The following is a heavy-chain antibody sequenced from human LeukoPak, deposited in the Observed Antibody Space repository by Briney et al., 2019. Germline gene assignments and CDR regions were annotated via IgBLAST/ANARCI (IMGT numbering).Heavy chain of an antibody. CDR2: ISSSSSTI. Sequence: GGSLRLSCAASGFTFSSYSMNWVRQAPGKGLEGVSYISSSSSTIYYADSVKGRFTTSRDNAKNSLYLQMNSLRAEDTAVYYCARDSDYYGSGSYDYWGQGTLVTVSS. D-gene: IGHD3-10*01. J-gene: IGHJ4*02. CDR1: GFTFSSYS. CDR3: ARDSDYYGSGSYDY. V-gene: IGHV3-48*04.